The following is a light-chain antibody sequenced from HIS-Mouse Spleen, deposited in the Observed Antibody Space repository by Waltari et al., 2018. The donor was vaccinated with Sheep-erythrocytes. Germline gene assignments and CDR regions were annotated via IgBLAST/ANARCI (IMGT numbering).Light chain of an antibody. CDR3: QQFNNYPRT. Sequence: IQLTPSPSSLSAFLGDRVTITCRASQDIRSALAWYQQKPGKAPKLLIYDASSLESGVPSRFSGSGSGTDFTLTISSLQPEDFATYYCQQFNNYPRTFGQGTKVEIK. V-gene: IGKV1D-13*01. CDR1: QDIRSA. J-gene: IGKJ1*01. CDR2: DAS.